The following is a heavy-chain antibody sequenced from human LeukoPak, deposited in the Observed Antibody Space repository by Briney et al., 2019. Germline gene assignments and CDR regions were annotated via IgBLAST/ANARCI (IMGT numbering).Heavy chain of an antibody. Sequence: PSQTLSLTCTVSGVSISSGGYYWSWLRQHPGKGLEWIGYIYYSGSTYYHPSLKSRVSISVDTSKNQFSLKLSSVTAADTAVYSCARNRPAATTLDYYYYMDVWGKGTTVTVSS. J-gene: IGHJ6*03. V-gene: IGHV4-31*03. CDR3: ARNRPAATTLDYYYYMDV. CDR2: IYYSGST. CDR1: GVSISSGGYY. D-gene: IGHD2-2*01.